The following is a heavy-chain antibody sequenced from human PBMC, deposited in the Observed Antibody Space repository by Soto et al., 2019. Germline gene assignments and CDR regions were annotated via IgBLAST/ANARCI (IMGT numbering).Heavy chain of an antibody. J-gene: IGHJ6*02. CDR3: ARWATYYDILTGYYAGVGYYYGMDV. D-gene: IGHD3-9*01. CDR2: IYPGDSDT. CDR1: GYSFTSYW. Sequence: GKSLKISGKGSGYSFTSYWIGWVRQMPGKGLEWMGIIYPGDSDTRYSPSFQGQVTISADKSISTAYLQWSSLKASDTAMYYCARWATYYDILTGYYAGVGYYYGMDVWGQGTTVTVSS. V-gene: IGHV5-51*03.